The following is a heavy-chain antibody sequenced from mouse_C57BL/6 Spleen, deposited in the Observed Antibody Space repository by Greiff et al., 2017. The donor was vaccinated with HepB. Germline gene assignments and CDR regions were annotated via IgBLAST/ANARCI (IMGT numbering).Heavy chain of an antibody. V-gene: IGHV1-54*01. D-gene: IGHD1-1*01. CDR1: GYAFTNYL. CDR3: AITTVVATPYAMDY. Sequence: VKLQESGAELVRPGPSVKVSCKASGYAFTNYLIEWVKQRPGQGLEWIGVINPGSGGTNYNEKFKGKATLTADKSSSTAYMQLSSLTSEDSAVYFCAITTVVATPYAMDYWGQGTSVTVSS. CDR2: INPGSGGT. J-gene: IGHJ4*01.